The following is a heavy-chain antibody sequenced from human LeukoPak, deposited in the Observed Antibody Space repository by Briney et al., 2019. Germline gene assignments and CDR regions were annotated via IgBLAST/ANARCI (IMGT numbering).Heavy chain of an antibody. CDR1: GLTFSSYE. Sequence: GGSLRLSCAASGLTFSSYEMNWVRQAPGKGLEWVSYISSSGSTIYYADSVKGRFTISRDNAKNSLYLQMNSLRAEDTAVYYCARGVYGDPRWYFDLWGRGTLVTVSS. J-gene: IGHJ2*01. D-gene: IGHD4-17*01. V-gene: IGHV3-48*03. CDR2: ISSSGSTI. CDR3: ARGVYGDPRWYFDL.